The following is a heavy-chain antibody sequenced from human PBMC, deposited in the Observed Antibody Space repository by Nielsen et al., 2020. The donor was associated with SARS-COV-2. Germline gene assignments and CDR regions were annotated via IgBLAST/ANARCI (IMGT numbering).Heavy chain of an antibody. V-gene: IGHV3-21*01. CDR2: ISSSSSYI. CDR1: GFTVSSNY. J-gene: IGHJ4*02. D-gene: IGHD4-17*01. Sequence: GESLKISCAASGFTVSSNYMNWVRQAPGKGLEWVSSISSSSSYIYYADSVKGRFTISRDNAKNSLYLQMNSLRAEDTAVYYCARIYGDSRGDFDYWGQGTLVTVSS. CDR3: ARIYGDSRGDFDY.